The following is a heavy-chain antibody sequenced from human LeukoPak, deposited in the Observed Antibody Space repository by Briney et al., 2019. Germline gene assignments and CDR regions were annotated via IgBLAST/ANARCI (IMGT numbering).Heavy chain of an antibody. CDR2: ISDSGGST. D-gene: IGHD4-17*01. CDR3: AKDLKLTTAPPG. Sequence: PGGSLRLSCAASGFTFSSYAMSWVRQAPGKGLEWVSGISDSGGSTYYADSVKGRFTISRDNSKNTLYLQMNSLRAEDTAVYYCAKDLKLTTAPPGWGQGTLVTVSS. CDR1: GFTFSSYA. J-gene: IGHJ4*02. V-gene: IGHV3-23*01.